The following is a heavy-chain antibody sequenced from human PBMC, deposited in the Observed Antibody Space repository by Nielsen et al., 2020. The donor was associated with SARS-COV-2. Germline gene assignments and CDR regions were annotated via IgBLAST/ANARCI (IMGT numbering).Heavy chain of an antibody. Sequence: GGSLRLSCAASGFTFRASWMGWVRQAPGKGLEWLSNIRPDGTGANYVDSVKGRFTISRDNAKNLLYLQMGSLRADDTDVYFCKSKGNWGQGTLVTVSS. D-gene: IGHD4-11*01. CDR1: GFTFRASW. CDR2: IRPDGTGA. J-gene: IGHJ4*02. CDR3: KSKGN. V-gene: IGHV3-7*03.